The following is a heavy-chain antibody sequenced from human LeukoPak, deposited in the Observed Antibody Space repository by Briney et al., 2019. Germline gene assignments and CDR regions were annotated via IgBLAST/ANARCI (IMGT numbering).Heavy chain of an antibody. CDR3: ARESNCSGGRCPKNNWFDP. J-gene: IGHJ5*02. D-gene: IGHD2-15*01. Sequence: SETLSLTCTVSGDSLSSYYWSWIRQTPGKGLEWIGYIYHSGITTYNPSLKSRVTISVDASKKQFSLKLSSVTAADTAVYYCARESNCSGGRCPKNNWFDPWGQGTLVTVSS. CDR2: IYHSGIT. CDR1: GDSLSSYY. V-gene: IGHV4-59*01.